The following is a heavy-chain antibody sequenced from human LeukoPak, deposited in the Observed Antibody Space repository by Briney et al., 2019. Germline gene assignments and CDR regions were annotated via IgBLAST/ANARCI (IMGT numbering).Heavy chain of an antibody. CDR1: GYTFTSYD. J-gene: IGHJ4*02. CDR3: ARGLEAYDSSGYYYDY. D-gene: IGHD3-22*01. V-gene: IGHV1-8*03. Sequence: AAVKVSCKASGYTFTSYDINWVRQATGQGLEWMGWMNPNSGNTGYAQKFQGRVTITRNTSISTAYMELSSLRSDDTAVYYCARGLEAYDSSGYYYDYWGQGTLVTVSS. CDR2: MNPNSGNT.